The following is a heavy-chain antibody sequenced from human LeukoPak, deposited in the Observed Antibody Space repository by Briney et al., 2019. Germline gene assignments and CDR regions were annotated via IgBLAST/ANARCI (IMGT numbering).Heavy chain of an antibody. V-gene: IGHV3-23*01. Sequence: GGSLRLSCAASGFTFSSYAMSWVRQAPGKGLEWVSAISGSGGSTYYADSVKGRFTISRDNSKNTLYLQMNSLRAEDAAVYYCAKDGGDDSSGYDAFDIWGQGTMVTVSS. CDR2: ISGSGGST. CDR3: AKDGGDDSSGYDAFDI. J-gene: IGHJ3*02. CDR1: GFTFSSYA. D-gene: IGHD3-22*01.